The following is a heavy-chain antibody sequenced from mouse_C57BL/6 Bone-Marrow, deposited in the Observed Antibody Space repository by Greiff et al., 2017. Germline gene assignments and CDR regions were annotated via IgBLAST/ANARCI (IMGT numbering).Heavy chain of an antibody. CDR2: IDPSDSYT. CDR3: ARDSYGRSYWYFDV. CDR1: GYTFTSYW. D-gene: IGHD1-1*01. J-gene: IGHJ1*03. Sequence: QVQLKQSGAELVLPGASVKLSCKASGYTFTSYWMHWVKQRPGQGLEWIGEIDPSDSYTNYNQKFKGKSTLTVDKSSSTAYMQLSRLTSADSAVYYYARDSYGRSYWYFDVWGTGTTVTVSS. V-gene: IGHV1-69*01.